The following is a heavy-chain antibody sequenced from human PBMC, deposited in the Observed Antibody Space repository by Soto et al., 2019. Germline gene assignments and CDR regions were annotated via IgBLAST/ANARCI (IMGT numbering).Heavy chain of an antibody. J-gene: IGHJ5*02. CDR3: ARVNQSQYRRGDNWFDP. CDR2: INPYSGNT. V-gene: IGHV1-18*04. Sequence: QVQLVQSGAEVKKPGASVKVSCKASGYTFSNYGLSWVRQAPGQGLEWMGWINPYSGNTKYIQKLQGRVTLTTDTSTSTAYVELRSLRSDDTAVYYCARVNQSQYRRGDNWFDPWGQGTLVTVSS. D-gene: IGHD3-10*01. CDR1: GYTFSNYG.